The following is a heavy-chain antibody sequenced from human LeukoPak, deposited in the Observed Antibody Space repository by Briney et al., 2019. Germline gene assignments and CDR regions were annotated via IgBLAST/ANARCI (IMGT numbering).Heavy chain of an antibody. CDR2: IYTSGST. CDR3: AREGVVVPAAVGVFYYYYMDV. Sequence: SETLSLTCTVSGGSISSGSYYWSWIRQPAGKGLEWIGRIYTSGSTNYNPSLKSRVTISVDTSKNQFPLKLSSVTAADTAVYYCAREGVVVPAAVGVFYYYYMDVWGKGTTVTVSS. J-gene: IGHJ6*03. CDR1: GGSISSGSYY. D-gene: IGHD2-2*01. V-gene: IGHV4-61*02.